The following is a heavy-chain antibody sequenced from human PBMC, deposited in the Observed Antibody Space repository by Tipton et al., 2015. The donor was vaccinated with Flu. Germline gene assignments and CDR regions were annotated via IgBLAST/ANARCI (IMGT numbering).Heavy chain of an antibody. CDR1: GDSFISYW. J-gene: IGHJ4*02. CDR2: IYPDDSDT. D-gene: IGHD2-2*02. V-gene: IGHV5-51*01. Sequence: QLVQSGAEVKKPGESLQISCTGFGDSFISYWIGWVRQMPGKGLEWMGIIYPDDSDTRYSPSFQGQVTISADKSLNIAYLQWTSLKASDTAMYYCARQDCSTATCYIDYWGQGTLVTVSS. CDR3: ARQDCSTATCYIDY.